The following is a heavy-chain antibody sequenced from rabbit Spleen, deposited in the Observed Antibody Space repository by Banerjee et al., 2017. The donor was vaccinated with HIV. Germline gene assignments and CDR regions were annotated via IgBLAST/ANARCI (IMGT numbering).Heavy chain of an antibody. V-gene: IGHV1S45*01. J-gene: IGHJ6*01. CDR2: TGVNDGDT. D-gene: IGHD3-3*01. CDR3: ARARRPNGGPYVNDL. CDR1: GFSFSGSFY. Sequence: QEQLEESGGDLVKPGASLTLTCTASGFSFSGSFYMCWVRQAPGKGLEWVTCTGVNDGDTYYASWAKGRSTISKLSSTTVTLQMTSLTAADTATYFCARARRPNGGPYVNDLWGPGTLVTVS.